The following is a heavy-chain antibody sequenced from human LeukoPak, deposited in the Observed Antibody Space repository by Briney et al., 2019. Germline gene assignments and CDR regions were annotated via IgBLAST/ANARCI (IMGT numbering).Heavy chain of an antibody. CDR1: GFTFSSYA. V-gene: IGHV3-23*01. CDR3: AKAVVPATIGSDYYYYGMDV. J-gene: IGHJ6*04. Sequence: GGSLRLSCAASGFTFSSYAMGWVRQAPGKGLEWVSAISGSGGSTYYADSVKGRFTISRDNSKNTLYLQMNSLRAEDTAVYYCAKAVVPATIGSDYYYYGMDVWGKGTTVTVSS. D-gene: IGHD2-2*02. CDR2: ISGSGGST.